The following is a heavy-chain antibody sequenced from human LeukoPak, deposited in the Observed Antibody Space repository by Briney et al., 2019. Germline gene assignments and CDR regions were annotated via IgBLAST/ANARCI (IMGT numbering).Heavy chain of an antibody. J-gene: IGHJ4*02. CDR1: GFTFSSYG. D-gene: IGHD2-8*02. CDR3: ARIFRGYSSGYFDY. CDR2: ISGSGGST. Sequence: PGGSLRLSCAASGFTFSSYGMSWVRQAPGKGLEWVSAISGSGGSTYYADSVKGRFTISRDNPKNTLYLQINSLRAEDTALYYCARIFRGYSSGYFDYWGQGTLVTVSS. V-gene: IGHV3-23*01.